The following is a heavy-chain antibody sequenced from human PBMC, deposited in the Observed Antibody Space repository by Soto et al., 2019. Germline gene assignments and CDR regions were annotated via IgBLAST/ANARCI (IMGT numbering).Heavy chain of an antibody. D-gene: IGHD1-7*01. Sequence: GGSLRLSCAASGFTFSSYSMNWVRQAPGKGLEWVSSISSSSTYIYYADSVKGRFTISRDNAKNSLYLQMNSLRAEDTAVYYCARDELRVHYYMEVWGKGTTVTVSS. CDR1: GFTFSSYS. CDR3: ARDELRVHYYMEV. J-gene: IGHJ6*03. V-gene: IGHV3-21*01. CDR2: ISSSSTYI.